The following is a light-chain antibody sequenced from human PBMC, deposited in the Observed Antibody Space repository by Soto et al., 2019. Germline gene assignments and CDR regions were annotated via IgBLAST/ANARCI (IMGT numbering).Light chain of an antibody. V-gene: IGKV3-11*01. CDR3: QQRSNWPPGP. Sequence: EIVLTQSPATLSLSPGERATLSCRASQSVSSYLAWYQQKPGQAPRLLIYDASNRATGIPARFSGSGSGTDVSLPISSLEPEDFAVYYCQQRSNWPPGPFGPGTKVDIK. CDR1: QSVSSY. CDR2: DAS. J-gene: IGKJ3*01.